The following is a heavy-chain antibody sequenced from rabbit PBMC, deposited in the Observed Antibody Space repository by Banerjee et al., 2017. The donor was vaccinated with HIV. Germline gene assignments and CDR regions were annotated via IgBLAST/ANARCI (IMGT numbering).Heavy chain of an antibody. CDR1: GFSFSSSYY. CDR3: AREEALASGSFLGYFNL. Sequence: QSLEESGGDLVKPGASLTLTCTASGFSFSSSYYMCWVRQAPGKGLEWIGCIVAGSSGSTWYASWAKGRFTISKTSSTTVDLKMTSLTAADTATYFCAREEALASGSFLGYFNLWGPGTLVTVS. D-gene: IGHD1-1*01. CDR2: IVAGSSGST. V-gene: IGHV1S40*01. J-gene: IGHJ4*01.